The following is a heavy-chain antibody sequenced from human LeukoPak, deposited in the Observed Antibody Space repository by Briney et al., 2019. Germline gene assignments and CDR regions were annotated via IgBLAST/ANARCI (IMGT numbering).Heavy chain of an antibody. Sequence: GGSLRLSCAASGFTFSSYDMHWVRQATGKGLEWVSAIGTAGDTYYPGSVRGRFTISREKSKNSLVLQMNSRGAGDTAVYYCARGTRLGVVDYWGQGTLVTVSS. J-gene: IGHJ4*02. CDR3: ARGTRLGVVDY. CDR1: GFTFSSYD. V-gene: IGHV3-13*01. CDR2: IGTAGDT. D-gene: IGHD3-16*01.